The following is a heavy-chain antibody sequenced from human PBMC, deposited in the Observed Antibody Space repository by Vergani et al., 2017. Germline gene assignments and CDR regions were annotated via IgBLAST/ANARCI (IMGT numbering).Heavy chain of an antibody. CDR2: ISAYNGNT. J-gene: IGHJ4*02. D-gene: IGHD3-22*01. Sequence: QVQLVQSGAEVKKPGASVKVSCKASGYTFTSYGIGWVRQAPGQGLGWMGWISAYNGNTNYAQKLQGRVTMTTYTPTSTAYMELRSLRSDDTAVYYCARNRFYDSSGYYRFDYWGQGTLVTVSS. CDR3: ARNRFYDSSGYYRFDY. CDR1: GYTFTSYG. V-gene: IGHV1-18*01.